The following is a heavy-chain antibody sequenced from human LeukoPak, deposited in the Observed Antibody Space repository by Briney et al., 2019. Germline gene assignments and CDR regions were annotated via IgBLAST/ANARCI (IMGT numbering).Heavy chain of an antibody. CDR3: ARGGTVVAPYWYFDL. D-gene: IGHD4-23*01. V-gene: IGHV4-61*02. J-gene: IGHJ2*01. CDR1: GGSISSGSYY. Sequence: KSSQTLSLTCRVSGGSISSGSYYWSCVRQPAGKGLEWIGRIYTTGSTNYNPSLKSRVTISVDTSKNQFSLKLSSVTAADTAVYYCARGGTVVAPYWYFDLWGRGTLVTVSS. CDR2: IYTTGST.